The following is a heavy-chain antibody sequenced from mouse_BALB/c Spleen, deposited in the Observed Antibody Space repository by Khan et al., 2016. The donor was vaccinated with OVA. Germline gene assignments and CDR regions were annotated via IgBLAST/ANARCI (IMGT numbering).Heavy chain of an antibody. Sequence: VQLQESGPGLVAPSQSLSITCTVSGFSLTSHGVHWVRQPPGKGLEWLGVIWAGGSTNYNSALMSRLSISKDSSKSQVFLKMNSLQTDDTAMYYCARNREPDYFDYWGQGTTLTLSS. V-gene: IGHV2-9*02. CDR2: IWAGGST. CDR3: ARNREPDYFDY. J-gene: IGHJ2*01. CDR1: GFSLTSHG.